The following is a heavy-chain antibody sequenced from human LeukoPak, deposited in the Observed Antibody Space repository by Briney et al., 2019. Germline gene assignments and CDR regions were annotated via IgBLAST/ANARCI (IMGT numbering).Heavy chain of an antibody. CDR3: ARVPGPYTTSRFDF. CDR1: GYTLSAHY. CDR2: IDPASGGT. V-gene: IGHV1-2*02. Sequence: GASESLSCKASGYTLSAHYLHWVRQAPGQRPEWVGRIDPASGGTHYAQKFQGRVTVTRDTSTTTVDMELSGLRSDDTAVYYCARVPGPYTTSRFDFWGQGTLVTVSS. J-gene: IGHJ4*02. D-gene: IGHD2-2*02.